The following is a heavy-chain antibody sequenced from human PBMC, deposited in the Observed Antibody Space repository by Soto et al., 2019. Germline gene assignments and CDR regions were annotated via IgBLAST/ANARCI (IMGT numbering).Heavy chain of an antibody. J-gene: IGHJ6*02. CDR1: GFTFGDYA. D-gene: IGHD3-3*01. CDR2: IRSKAYGGTT. Sequence: PGGSLRLSRTASGFTFGDYAMSWVRQAPGKGLEWVGFIRSKAYGGTTEYAASVKGRFTISRDDSKSIAYLQMNSLKTEDTAVYYCTSTYYDFWRGYYNHYYYGMDVWGPGTTVTVSS. V-gene: IGHV3-49*04. CDR3: TSTYYDFWRGYYNHYYYGMDV.